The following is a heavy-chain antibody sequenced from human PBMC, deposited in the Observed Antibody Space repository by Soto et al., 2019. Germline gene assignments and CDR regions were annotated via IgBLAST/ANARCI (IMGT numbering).Heavy chain of an antibody. CDR1: GFPFSSYA. CDR3: AKCLSPSGPAWRNYYFDY. V-gene: IGHV3-23*01. CDR2: ISGSGGST. Sequence: PGGSLRLSCAASGFPFSSYAMSWVRQAPGKGLEWVSAISGSGGSTYYADSVKGRFTISRDNSKNTLYLQMNSLRAEDTAVYYCAKCLSPSGPAWRNYYFDYWGQGTLVTVSS. D-gene: IGHD1-1*01. J-gene: IGHJ4*02.